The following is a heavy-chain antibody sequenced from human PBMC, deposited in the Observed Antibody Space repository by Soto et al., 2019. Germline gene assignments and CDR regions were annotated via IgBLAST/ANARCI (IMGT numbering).Heavy chain of an antibody. J-gene: IGHJ4*02. CDR3: AKDPLPNYDFWSGYPDY. Sequence: QVQLVESGGGVVQPGRSLRLSCAASGFTFSSYGMHWVRQAPGKGLEWVAVISYDGSNKYYADSVKGRFTISRDNSKNTLYPQMNSLRAEDTAVYYCAKDPLPNYDFWSGYPDYWGQGTLVTVSS. V-gene: IGHV3-30*18. CDR1: GFTFSSYG. CDR2: ISYDGSNK. D-gene: IGHD3-3*01.